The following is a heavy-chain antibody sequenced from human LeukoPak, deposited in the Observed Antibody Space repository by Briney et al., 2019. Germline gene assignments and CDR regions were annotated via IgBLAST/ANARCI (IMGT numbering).Heavy chain of an antibody. J-gene: IGHJ4*02. CDR2: FDPEDGET. D-gene: IGHD2/OR15-2a*01. CDR3: ATVGLFRALLGVIYDY. Sequence: ASVKVSCKVSGYTLTELSMHWVRQAPGEGLEWMGGFDPEDGETIYAQKFQGRVTMTEDTSTDTAYMELSSLRSEDTAVYYCATVGLFRALLGVIYDYWGQGTLVTVSS. CDR1: GYTLTELS. V-gene: IGHV1-24*01.